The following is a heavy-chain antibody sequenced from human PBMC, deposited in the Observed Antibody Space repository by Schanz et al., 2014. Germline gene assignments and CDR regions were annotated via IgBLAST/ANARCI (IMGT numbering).Heavy chain of an antibody. CDR3: ARGRGFYDY. D-gene: IGHD3-10*01. Sequence: QVQLVQSGAEVKKPGASVKVSCKASGYTFISYGIKWVRQAPGQGLEWLGWISGSNGNTNYTQKFQGRVTMTIDPYTSTAYMELRSLRSDDTAVYYCARGRGFYDYWGQGTLVTVSS. CDR2: ISGSNGNT. J-gene: IGHJ4*02. CDR1: GYTFISYG. V-gene: IGHV1-18*01.